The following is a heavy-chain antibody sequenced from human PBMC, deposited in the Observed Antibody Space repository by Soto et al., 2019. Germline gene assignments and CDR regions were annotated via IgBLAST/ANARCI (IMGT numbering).Heavy chain of an antibody. Sequence: AVKVSCKASGGTFSSYAISWVRQAPGQGLEWMGGIIPIFGTANYVQKFQGRVTITADESTSTAYMELSSLRSEDTAVYYCARGRDGYKYYFDYWGQGALVTVSS. CDR1: GGTFSSYA. J-gene: IGHJ4*02. V-gene: IGHV1-69*13. CDR3: ARGRDGYKYYFDY. CDR2: IIPIFGTA. D-gene: IGHD5-12*01.